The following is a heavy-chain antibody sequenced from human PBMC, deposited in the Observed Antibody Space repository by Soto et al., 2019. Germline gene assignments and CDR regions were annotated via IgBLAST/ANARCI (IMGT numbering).Heavy chain of an antibody. Sequence: GGSLRLSCAASGFTFSSYSMNWVRQAPGKGLEWVSSISSSSSYIYYADSVKGRFTISRDNAKNSLYLQMNSLRAEDTAVYYCARESPGRIAAYAFDIWGQGIMVIVSS. V-gene: IGHV3-21*01. CDR2: ISSSSSYI. J-gene: IGHJ3*02. CDR1: GFTFSSYS. CDR3: ARESPGRIAAYAFDI. D-gene: IGHD6-25*01.